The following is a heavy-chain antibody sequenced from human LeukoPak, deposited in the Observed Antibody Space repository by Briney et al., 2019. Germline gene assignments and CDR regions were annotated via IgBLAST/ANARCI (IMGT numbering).Heavy chain of an antibody. V-gene: IGHV3-30*18. CDR2: ISYEGSAK. J-gene: IGHJ4*02. CDR3: AKEQGPRVSAQLDY. CDR1: GFTFSNYG. Sequence: GGSLRLSCAASGFTFSNYGMHWVRQAPGKGLEWVAVISYEGSAKYYADSVEGRFTISRDNSKNTLNLQMDSLRAGDTAVYYCAKEQGPRVSAQLDYWGQGTLVTVSS. D-gene: IGHD6-13*01.